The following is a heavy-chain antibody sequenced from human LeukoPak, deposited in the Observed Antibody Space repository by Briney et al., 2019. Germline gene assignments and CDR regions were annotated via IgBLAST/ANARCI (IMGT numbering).Heavy chain of an antibody. V-gene: IGHV4-39*07. D-gene: IGHD3-22*01. Sequence: SETLSLTCTVSGGSISSSSYYWGWIRQPPGKGLEWIGSIYYSGSTYYNPSLKSRVTISVDTSKNQFSLKLSSVTAADTAVYYCARDAFPGSGLTFDIWGQGTMVTVSS. CDR3: ARDAFPGSGLTFDI. CDR1: GGSISSSSYY. J-gene: IGHJ3*02. CDR2: IYYSGST.